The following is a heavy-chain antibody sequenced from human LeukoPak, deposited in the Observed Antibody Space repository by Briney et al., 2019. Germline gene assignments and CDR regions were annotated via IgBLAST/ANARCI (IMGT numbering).Heavy chain of an antibody. CDR1: GFTFGDFA. CDR3: TRGSYQLLPRWFDP. D-gene: IGHD2-2*01. CDR2: FRSKAYGGTT. Sequence: GGPLRLSCTASGFTFGDFAMSWVRKAPGKGLEWEGFFRSKAYGGTTEYAASVKGRFTISRDDSKSIAYLQMNSLKTEDTAVYYCTRGSYQLLPRWFDPWGQGTLVTVSS. V-gene: IGHV3-49*04. J-gene: IGHJ5*02.